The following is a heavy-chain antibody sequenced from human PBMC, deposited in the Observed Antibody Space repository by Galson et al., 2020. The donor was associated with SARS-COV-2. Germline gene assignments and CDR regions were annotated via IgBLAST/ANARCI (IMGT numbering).Heavy chain of an antibody. Sequence: GGSLRLSCAASGFTFSSYEMNWVRQAPGKGLEWVSYISSSGSTVYYADSVKGRFTISRDNAKNSLYLQMNSLRAEDTAVYYCASTVAIAAAGYGMDVGGQGTTVTVSS. CDR3: ASTVAIAAAGYGMDV. D-gene: IGHD6-13*01. V-gene: IGHV3-48*03. CDR1: GFTFSSYE. J-gene: IGHJ6*02. CDR2: ISSSGSTV.